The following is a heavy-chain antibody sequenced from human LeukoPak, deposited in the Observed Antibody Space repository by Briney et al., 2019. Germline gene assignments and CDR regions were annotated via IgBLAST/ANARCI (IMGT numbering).Heavy chain of an antibody. CDR1: GGSISSGGYY. D-gene: IGHD3-22*01. Sequence: SETLSLTCTVSGGSISSGGYYWSWIRQHPGKGLEWIGYIYYSGSTYYNPSLKSRVTISVDTSKNQFSLKLSSVTAADTAVYYCARGDYYDSSGYDYWGQGTLVTVSS. V-gene: IGHV4-30-4*08. J-gene: IGHJ4*02. CDR2: IYYSGST. CDR3: ARGDYYDSSGYDY.